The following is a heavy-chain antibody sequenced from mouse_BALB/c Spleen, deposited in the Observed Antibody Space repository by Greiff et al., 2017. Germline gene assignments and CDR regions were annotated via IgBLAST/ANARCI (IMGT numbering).Heavy chain of an antibody. CDR1: GFSLTSYD. J-gene: IGHJ3*01. Sequence: VQVVESGPGLVAPSQSLSITCTVSGFSLTSYDISWIRQPPGKGLEWLGVIWTGGGTNYNSAFMSRLSISKDNSKSQVFLKMNSLQTDDTAIYYCVRSYYGSTSFAYWGQGTLVTVSA. CDR3: VRSYYGSTSFAY. V-gene: IGHV2-9-2*01. D-gene: IGHD1-1*01. CDR2: IWTGGGT.